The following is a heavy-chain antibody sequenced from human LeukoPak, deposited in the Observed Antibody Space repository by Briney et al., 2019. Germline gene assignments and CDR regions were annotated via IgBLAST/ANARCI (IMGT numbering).Heavy chain of an antibody. J-gene: IGHJ4*02. CDR2: IYSGGST. V-gene: IGHV3-53*01. CDR1: GFTVSSNY. D-gene: IGHD4-17*01. Sequence: GGSLRLSCAASGFTVSSNYMSWVRQAPGKGLEWVSVIYSGGSTYYADSVKGRFTISRDNSKNTLYLQMNSLRAEDTAVYYCAREETFTVTPYFDYWGQGTLVTVSS. CDR3: AREETFTVTPYFDY.